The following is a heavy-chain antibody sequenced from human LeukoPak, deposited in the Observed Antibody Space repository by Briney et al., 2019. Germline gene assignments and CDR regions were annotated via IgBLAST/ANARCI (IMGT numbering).Heavy chain of an antibody. J-gene: IGHJ3*02. CDR1: GGSISSSSYY. CDR2: IYYTGST. CDR3: THGRRFGEYPERNAFDI. D-gene: IGHD3-10*01. Sequence: PSETLSLTCTVSGGSISSSSYYWGWIRQPPGKGLEWIGNIYYTGSTYYNPSLKSRVTISVDTSKNQFSLKLSSVTAADTALYFCTHGRRFGEYPERNAFDIWGQGTMVTVSS. V-gene: IGHV4-39*01.